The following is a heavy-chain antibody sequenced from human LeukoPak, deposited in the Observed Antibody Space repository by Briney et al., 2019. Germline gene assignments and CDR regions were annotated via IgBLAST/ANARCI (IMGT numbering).Heavy chain of an antibody. V-gene: IGHV3-21*01. D-gene: IGHD4-17*01. J-gene: IGHJ4*02. Sequence: GGSLRLSCAASGFTFSTYNMNWVRQAPGKGLEWVSSITSSSRYIYYADSVKGRFTISRDNAKNSLYLQMSSLRAEDTAVYYCAKDLNYGDLLDYWGQGTLVTVSS. CDR2: ITSSSRYI. CDR3: AKDLNYGDLLDY. CDR1: GFTFSTYN.